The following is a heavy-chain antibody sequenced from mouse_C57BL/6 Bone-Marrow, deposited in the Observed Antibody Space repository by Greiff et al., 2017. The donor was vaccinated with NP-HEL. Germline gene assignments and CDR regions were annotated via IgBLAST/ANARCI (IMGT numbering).Heavy chain of an antibody. Sequence: VQLQQPGAELVKPGASVKLSCKASGYTFTSYWMHWVKQRPGQGLEWIGMIHPNSGSTNYNEKFKSKATLTVDKSSSTAYMQLSSLTSEDSAVYYCARVAIYGYDDGGFAYWGQGTLVTVSA. CDR3: ARVAIYGYDDGGFAY. CDR2: IHPNSGST. CDR1: GYTFTSYW. D-gene: IGHD2-2*01. J-gene: IGHJ3*01. V-gene: IGHV1-64*01.